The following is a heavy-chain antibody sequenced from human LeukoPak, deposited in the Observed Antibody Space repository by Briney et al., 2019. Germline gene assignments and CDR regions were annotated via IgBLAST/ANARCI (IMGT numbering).Heavy chain of an antibody. Sequence: GGSPRLSCAASGFTFSSYAMSWVRQAPGKGLEWVSPISGSCGSTYYAYSVKGRFTISRDNSKNTLYLQMNSLRGEDTAVYYCAKDRRSVSDIVVVVAAGFFDYWGQGTLVTVSS. J-gene: IGHJ4*02. V-gene: IGHV3-23*01. D-gene: IGHD2-15*01. CDR3: AKDRRSVSDIVVVVAAGFFDY. CDR1: GFTFSSYA. CDR2: ISGSCGST.